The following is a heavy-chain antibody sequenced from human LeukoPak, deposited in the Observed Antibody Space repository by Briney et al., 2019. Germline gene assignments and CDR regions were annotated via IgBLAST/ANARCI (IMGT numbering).Heavy chain of an antibody. D-gene: IGHD6-13*01. V-gene: IGHV4-59*01. CDR1: GGSISSYY. CDR3: ARDGLYSSSWYYFDY. Sequence: SETLSLTCTVSGGSISSYYWSWIRQPPGKGLEWIGYIYYSGSTNYNPSLKSRVTISVDTSKNQFSLKLSSVTAADTAVYYCARDGLYSSSWYYFDYWGQGTLVTVSS. J-gene: IGHJ4*02. CDR2: IYYSGST.